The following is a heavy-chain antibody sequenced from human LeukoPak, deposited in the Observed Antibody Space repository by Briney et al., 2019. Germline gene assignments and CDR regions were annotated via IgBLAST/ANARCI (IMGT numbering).Heavy chain of an antibody. CDR3: ARLGLVDAFDI. V-gene: IGHV3-74*01. J-gene: IGHJ3*02. CDR1: GFTFSSYW. D-gene: IGHD2-8*02. Sequence: GGSLRLSCAASGFTFSSYWMHWVRQAPGKGLVWVSRINSDGSSTNYADSVKGRFTISRDNAKNTLYLQMNSLRAEDTAVYYCARLGLVDAFDIWGQGTMVTVSS. CDR2: INSDGSST.